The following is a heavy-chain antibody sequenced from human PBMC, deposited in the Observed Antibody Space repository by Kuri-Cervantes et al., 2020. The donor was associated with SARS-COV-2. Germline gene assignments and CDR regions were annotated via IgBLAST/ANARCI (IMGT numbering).Heavy chain of an antibody. J-gene: IGHJ4*02. CDR2: IDPSDSYT. V-gene: IGHV5-10-1*01. Sequence: GGSLRLSCKGSGYSFTSYWISWVRQMPGKGLEWVGRIDPSDSYTNYSPSFQGHVTISADKSISTAYLQWSSLKASDTAMYYCARRGYGSGWYEGDLDYWGQGTLVTVSS. D-gene: IGHD6-19*01. CDR3: ARRGYGSGWYEGDLDY. CDR1: GYSFTSYW.